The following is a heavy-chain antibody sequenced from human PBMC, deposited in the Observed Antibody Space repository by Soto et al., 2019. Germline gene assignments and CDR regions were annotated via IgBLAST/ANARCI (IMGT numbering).Heavy chain of an antibody. CDR2: IYYSGST. D-gene: IGHD6-19*01. Sequence: SETLSLTCTVSGGSISSYYWSWIRQPPGKGLEWIGYIYYSGSTNYNPSLKSRVTISVDTSKNQFSLKLSSVTAADTAVYYCARDSGYSSGWYDYWGQGTLVTSPQ. CDR3: ARDSGYSSGWYDY. V-gene: IGHV4-59*01. J-gene: IGHJ4*02. CDR1: GGSISSYY.